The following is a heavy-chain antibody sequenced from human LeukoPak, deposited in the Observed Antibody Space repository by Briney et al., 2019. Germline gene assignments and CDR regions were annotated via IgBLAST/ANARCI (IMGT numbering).Heavy chain of an antibody. CDR2: VYYSGTT. Sequence: SGTLSLTCTVSGDSISSTSYYWGWIRQPPGRGLEWIGSVYYSGTTYHNPSLKSRVTTSVDTSKNQFSLKLSSVTAADTAVYYCARERGEEYSSGWYKRNYFDNWGQGTRVTVSS. V-gene: IGHV4-39*07. J-gene: IGHJ4*02. CDR1: GDSISSTSYY. D-gene: IGHD6-19*01. CDR3: ARERGEEYSSGWYKRNYFDN.